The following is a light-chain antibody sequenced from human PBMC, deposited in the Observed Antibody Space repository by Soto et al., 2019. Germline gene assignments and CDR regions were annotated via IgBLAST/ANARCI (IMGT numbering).Light chain of an antibody. V-gene: IGLV1-47*01. CDR2: RNN. J-gene: IGLJ1*01. CDR3: AAWDDSLSGPHYV. Sequence: QSALTQPPSASGTPGQRVTISCSGSSSNIGSNYVYWYQQLPGTAHKLLIYRNNQRPSGVPDRFSGSKSGTSASLAISGLRSEDEADSYCAAWDDSLSGPHYVFGTGTKVTVL. CDR1: SSNIGSNY.